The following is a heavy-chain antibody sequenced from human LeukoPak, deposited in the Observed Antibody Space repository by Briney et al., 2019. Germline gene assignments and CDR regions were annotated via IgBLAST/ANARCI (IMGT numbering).Heavy chain of an antibody. CDR1: GGTFSSYA. CDR2: ISPVFGTA. D-gene: IGHD3-3*01. Sequence: SVKVSCKASGGTFSSYAISWVRQAPGQGLEWMGGISPVFGTANYAEKFQGRVTVTTDESTSTAYMELSSLRSEDTAVYYCATHTIFGVAYYYYYMDVWGKGTTVTVSS. V-gene: IGHV1-69*05. J-gene: IGHJ6*03. CDR3: ATHTIFGVAYYYYYMDV.